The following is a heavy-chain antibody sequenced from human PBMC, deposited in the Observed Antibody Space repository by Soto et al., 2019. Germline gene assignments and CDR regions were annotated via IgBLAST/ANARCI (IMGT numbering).Heavy chain of an antibody. CDR1: GGSISSSSYY. Sequence: SETLSLTCTVSGGSISSSSYYLSWIRQPPGMGLEWIGCISYGGSTNYHPSLKSRVALSVDTSKNEFSLNVRSVTAADTAVYYCARGVRYFDWLLPFYLDYWGQGTPVTVSS. CDR2: ISYGGST. CDR3: ARGVRYFDWLLPFYLDY. D-gene: IGHD3-9*01. V-gene: IGHV4-61*01. J-gene: IGHJ4*02.